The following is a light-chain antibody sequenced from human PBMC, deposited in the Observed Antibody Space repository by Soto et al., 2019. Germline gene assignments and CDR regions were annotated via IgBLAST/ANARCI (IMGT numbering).Light chain of an antibody. CDR1: QSISSY. CDR2: AAS. Sequence: DIQMTQSPSSLSASVGDRVTITCRASQSISSYLNWYQQKPGKAPKLLIYAASSLQSGVPSRFSGSGSGTDVTLTISSLQPEDFATYYWQQSYSTPNTFGQGNKLEIK. CDR3: QQSYSTPNT. J-gene: IGKJ2*01. V-gene: IGKV1-39*01.